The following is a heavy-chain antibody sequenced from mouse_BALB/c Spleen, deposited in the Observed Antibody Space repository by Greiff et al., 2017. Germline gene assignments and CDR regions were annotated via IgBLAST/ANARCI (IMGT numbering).Heavy chain of an antibody. J-gene: IGHJ4*01. D-gene: IGHD1-1*01. CDR2: INPYNGDT. CDR1: GYSFTGYF. V-gene: IGHV1-20*02. CDR3: ARGSTVVAPYYAMDY. Sequence: EVQLQQSGPELVKPGASVKISCKASGYSFTGYFMNWVMQSHGKSLEWIGRINPYNGDTFYNQKFKGKATLTVDKSSSTAHMELRSLASEDSAVYYCARGSTVVAPYYAMDYWGQGTSVTVSS.